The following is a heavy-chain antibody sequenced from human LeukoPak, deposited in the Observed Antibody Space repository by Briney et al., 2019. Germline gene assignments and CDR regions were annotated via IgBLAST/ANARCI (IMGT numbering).Heavy chain of an antibody. CDR1: GYSISSGYY. Sequence: SETLSLTCAVSGYSISSGYYWGWIRQPPGKGLEWIGSIYHSGSTYYNPSLKSRVTISVDTSKNQFSLKLSSVTAADTAVYYCARPPSAFHWYFDLWGRGTLVTVSS. D-gene: IGHD2-2*01. CDR2: IYHSGST. CDR3: ARPPSAFHWYFDL. V-gene: IGHV4-38-2*01. J-gene: IGHJ2*01.